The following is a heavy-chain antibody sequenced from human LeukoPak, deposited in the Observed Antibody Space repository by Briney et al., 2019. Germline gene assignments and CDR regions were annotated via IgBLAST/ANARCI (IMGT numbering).Heavy chain of an antibody. CDR3: AKNCYDTSGYYQYYFEY. J-gene: IGHJ4*02. D-gene: IGHD3-22*01. V-gene: IGHV3-23*01. CDR2: MSGTGINT. CDR1: GFTFSSHS. Sequence: GGSLRLSCPASGFTFSSHSMSWVRQAPGEWREWLSAMSGTGINTFYADSVKGRVTVHIDNSKNTLYLQMNRLRAEDPGLHYCAKNCYDTSGYYQYYFEYWGQGSLVTVSS.